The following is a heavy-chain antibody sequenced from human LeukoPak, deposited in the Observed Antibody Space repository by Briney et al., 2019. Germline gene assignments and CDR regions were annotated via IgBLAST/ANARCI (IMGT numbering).Heavy chain of an antibody. V-gene: IGHV3-11*04. J-gene: IGHJ4*02. D-gene: IGHD2-15*01. Sequence: GGSLRLSRAASGFTFSDYYMTWIRQAPGKGLEWVSYISGSGSAIHYADSVKGRFIISRDNAKNSLYLQMNSLRAEDTAVYYCARPTPSTHLPDYWGQGTLVTVSS. CDR1: GFTFSDYY. CDR3: ARPTPSTHLPDY. CDR2: ISGSGSAI.